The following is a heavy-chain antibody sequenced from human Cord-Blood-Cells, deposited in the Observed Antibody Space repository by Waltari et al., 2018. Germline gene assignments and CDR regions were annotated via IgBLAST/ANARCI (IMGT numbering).Heavy chain of an antibody. Sequence: KGLEWIGYIYYSGSTYYNPSLKSRVTISVDTYKNQFSLKLSSVTAADTAVYYCARVIPSGVVVPADDAFDIWGQGTMVTVSS. CDR2: IYYSGST. CDR3: ARVIPSGVVVPADDAFDI. D-gene: IGHD2-2*01. J-gene: IGHJ3*02. V-gene: IGHV4-31*02.